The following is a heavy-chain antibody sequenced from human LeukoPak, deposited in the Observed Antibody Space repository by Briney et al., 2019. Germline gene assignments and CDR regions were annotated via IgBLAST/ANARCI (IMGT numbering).Heavy chain of an antibody. CDR2: INPNSGGT. V-gene: IGHV1-2*02. J-gene: IGHJ3*02. Sequence: ASVKVSCKASGYTFTGYYMHWVRRAPGQGLEWMGWINPNSGGTNYAQKFQGRVTMTRDTSISTAYMELSRLRSDDTAVYYCARDQYSSGWFRVRDAFDIWGQGTMVTVSS. CDR1: GYTFTGYY. D-gene: IGHD6-19*01. CDR3: ARDQYSSGWFRVRDAFDI.